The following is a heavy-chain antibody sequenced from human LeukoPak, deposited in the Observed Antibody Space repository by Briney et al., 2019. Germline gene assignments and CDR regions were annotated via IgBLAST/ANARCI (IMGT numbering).Heavy chain of an antibody. CDR2: IYYSGST. Sequence: SETLSLTCTVSGGSISSYYWSWIRQPPGKGLEWIGYIYYSGSTYYNPSLKSRVTISVDTSKNQFSLKLSSVTAADTAVYYCARDLRGIVVVPIGDAFDIWGQGTMVTVSS. J-gene: IGHJ3*02. CDR3: ARDLRGIVVVPIGDAFDI. V-gene: IGHV4-59*12. D-gene: IGHD3-22*01. CDR1: GGSISSYY.